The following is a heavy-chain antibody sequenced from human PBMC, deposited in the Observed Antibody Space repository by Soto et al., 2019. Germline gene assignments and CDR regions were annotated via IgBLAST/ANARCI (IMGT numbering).Heavy chain of an antibody. CDR1: GGAFSNYG. CDR2: IVPLFGTP. J-gene: IGHJ5*02. CDR3: ARIAMVRGVISGLFDP. D-gene: IGHD3-10*01. Sequence: QVQLVQSGAEVKKPGSSVKVSCKASGGAFSNYGINWVRRAPGQGLEWMGGIVPLFGTPEYAQKFQGRVTITTDESTSTAYMELSSLRSEDTALYFCARIAMVRGVISGLFDPWGQGTLVTVSS. V-gene: IGHV1-69*01.